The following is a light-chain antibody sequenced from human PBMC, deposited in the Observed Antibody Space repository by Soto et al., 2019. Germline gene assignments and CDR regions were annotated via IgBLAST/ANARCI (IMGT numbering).Light chain of an antibody. CDR1: QDIRNY. J-gene: IGKJ4*01. V-gene: IGKV1-27*01. CDR2: AAS. Sequence: DIQMTQSPSSLSASVGDRVTITCRASQDIRNYLAWYQQKPGKVPELLIYAASTFHSVVPSRFSGSGYGTYFTLTITNLQPDDVATYYCKEYDVVPLTFGGGTTVAIK. CDR3: KEYDVVPLT.